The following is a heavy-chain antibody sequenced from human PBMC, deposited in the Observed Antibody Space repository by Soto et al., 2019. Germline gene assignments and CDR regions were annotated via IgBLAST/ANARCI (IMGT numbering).Heavy chain of an antibody. CDR1: GGSISIYY. Sequence: SETLSLTCTVSGGSISIYYWSWIRQPPGKGLEWIGYIYYSGSTNYNPSLKSRVTISVDTSKNQFSLKLSSVTAADTAVYYCARGYKATAILHWGQGTLVTVS. CDR3: ARGYKATAILH. D-gene: IGHD2-2*02. V-gene: IGHV4-59*01. J-gene: IGHJ4*02. CDR2: IYYSGST.